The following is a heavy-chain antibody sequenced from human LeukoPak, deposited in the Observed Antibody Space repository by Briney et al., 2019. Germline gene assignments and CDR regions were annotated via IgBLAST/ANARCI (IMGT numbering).Heavy chain of an antibody. CDR3: AKDPRGGYSGSWYFDY. V-gene: IGHV3-23*01. CDR1: GFPFSSYA. J-gene: IGHJ4*02. Sequence: PGGSLRLSCAASGFPFSSYAMTWVRLTPGKGLEWVSSISGSGDNTYYADSVKGRFLISRDNSKSTLYLQMNSLRAEDTAVYYCAKDPRGGYSGSWYFDYWGQGTLVTVSS. D-gene: IGHD1-26*01. CDR2: ISGSGDNT.